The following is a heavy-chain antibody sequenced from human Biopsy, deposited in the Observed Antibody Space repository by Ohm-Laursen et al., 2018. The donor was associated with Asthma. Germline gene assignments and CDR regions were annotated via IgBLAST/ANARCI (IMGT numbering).Heavy chain of an antibody. D-gene: IGHD1-26*01. CDR1: GGSFSSNY. Sequence: TLSLTCAVYGGSFSSNYWSWIRQTPGKGLEWLEKKKHSGYTHYNPSLRSRLTLSVDTSKNQFSLRLPSVTAADTAVYYCARGSSSRLSQWELLVSGGKRAHSYYGMDVWGQGTTVTVSS. V-gene: IGHV4-34*01. CDR2: KKHSGYT. J-gene: IGHJ6*02. CDR3: ARGSSSRLSQWELLVSGGKRAHSYYGMDV.